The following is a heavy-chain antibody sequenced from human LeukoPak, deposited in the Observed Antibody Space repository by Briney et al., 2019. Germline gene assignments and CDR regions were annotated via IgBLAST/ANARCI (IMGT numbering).Heavy chain of an antibody. V-gene: IGHV4-38-2*02. D-gene: IGHD2-15*01. CDR1: GYSISSGYY. CDR3: AREVGYCSGGSCYSFLDY. J-gene: IGHJ4*02. CDR2: IYHSGST. Sequence: PSETLSLTCTVSGYSISSGYYWGWIRQPPGQGLEWIGSIYHSGSTYYNPSLKSRVTISVDTSKNQFSLKLSSVTAADTAVYYCAREVGYCSGGSCYSFLDYWGQGTLVTVSS.